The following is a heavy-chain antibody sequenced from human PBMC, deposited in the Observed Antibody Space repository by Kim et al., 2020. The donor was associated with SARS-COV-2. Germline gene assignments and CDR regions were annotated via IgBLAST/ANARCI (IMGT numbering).Heavy chain of an antibody. V-gene: IGHV4-59*01. Sequence: SETLSLTCTVSGGSISSYYWSWIRQPPGKGLEWIGYIYYSGSTNYNPSLKSRVTISVDTSKNQFSLKLSSVTAADTAVYYCARGPYHYGSGSYYRGYYFDYWGQGTLVTVSS. CDR1: GGSISSYY. J-gene: IGHJ4*02. CDR2: IYYSGST. CDR3: ARGPYHYGSGSYYRGYYFDY. D-gene: IGHD3-10*01.